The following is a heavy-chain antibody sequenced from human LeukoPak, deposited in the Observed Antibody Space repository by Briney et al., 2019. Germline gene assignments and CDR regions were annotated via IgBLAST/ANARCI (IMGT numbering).Heavy chain of an antibody. Sequence: GGSLRLSCAASGFTFSSYGMHWVRQAPGKGLEWVAVISYDGSNKYYADSVKGRFTISRDNSKNTLYLQMNSLRAEDTAVYYCAKGRYGSMITFGVDYWGQGTLVTVSS. D-gene: IGHD3-16*01. CDR3: AKGRYGSMITFGVDY. V-gene: IGHV3-30*18. J-gene: IGHJ4*02. CDR2: ISYDGSNK. CDR1: GFTFSSYG.